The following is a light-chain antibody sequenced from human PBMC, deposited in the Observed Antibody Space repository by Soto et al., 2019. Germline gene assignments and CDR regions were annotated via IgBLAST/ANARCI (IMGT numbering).Light chain of an antibody. Sequence: EIVLTQSPGTLSLSPGERATLSCRASQSVSSSYLAWYQQKPGQAPRLLIYGASSRATGIADRFSGSGSGTDFPLTISRLEPEDFXVXYCXPYGSSPFGQGTKVEIK. CDR1: QSVSSSY. V-gene: IGKV3-20*01. J-gene: IGKJ1*01. CDR2: GAS. CDR3: XPYGSSP.